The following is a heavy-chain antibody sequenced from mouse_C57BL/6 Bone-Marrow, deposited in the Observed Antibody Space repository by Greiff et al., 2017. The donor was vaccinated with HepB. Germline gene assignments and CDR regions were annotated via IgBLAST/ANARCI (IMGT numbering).Heavy chain of an antibody. CDR1: GFNIKDDY. CDR3: TTSGSSLYYFDY. V-gene: IGHV14-4*01. J-gene: IGHJ2*01. D-gene: IGHD1-1*01. CDR2: IDPENGDT. Sequence: VQLKESGAELVRPGASVKLSCTASGFNIKDDYMHWVKQRPEQGLEWIGWIDPENGDTEYASKFQGKATITADTSSNTAYLQLSSLTSEDTAVYYCTTSGSSLYYFDYWGQGTTLTVSS.